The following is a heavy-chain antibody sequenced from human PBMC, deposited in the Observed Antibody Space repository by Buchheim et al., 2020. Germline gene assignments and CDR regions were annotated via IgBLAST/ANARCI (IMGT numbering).Heavy chain of an antibody. CDR3: ARQPIAAAGTGDYYYYGMDV. D-gene: IGHD6-13*01. V-gene: IGHV5-10-1*03. Sequence: EVQLVQSGAEVKKPGESLRISCKGSGYSFTSYWISWVRQMPGKGLEWMGRIDPSDSYTNYSPSFQCHVTISADKSISTASLQWSSLKASDTAMYYCARQPIAAAGTGDYYYYGMDVWGQGTT. J-gene: IGHJ6*02. CDR1: GYSFTSYW. CDR2: IDPSDSYT.